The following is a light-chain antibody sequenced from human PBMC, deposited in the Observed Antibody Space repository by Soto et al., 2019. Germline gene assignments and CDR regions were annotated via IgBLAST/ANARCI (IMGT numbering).Light chain of an antibody. CDR2: EVS. Sequence: QSVLTQPASVSGCPGQSITISCTGTSSDVGGYKHVSWYQHHPGKAPKLMIYEVSNRPSGVSNRFSGSKSGYTASLTISGLQAEDEADYYCNSQRSSGTRVFGTGTKVTVL. V-gene: IGLV2-14*01. J-gene: IGLJ1*01. CDR1: SSDVGGYKH. CDR3: NSQRSSGTRV.